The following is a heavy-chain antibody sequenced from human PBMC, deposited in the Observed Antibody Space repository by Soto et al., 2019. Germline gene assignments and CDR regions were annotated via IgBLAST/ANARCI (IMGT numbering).Heavy chain of an antibody. D-gene: IGHD2-15*01. Sequence: QVQLVQSGAEVKKPGASVKVSCKASGYTFTSYDINWVRQAAGQGLEWIGWMNPNSGKAVYAQKFQGRVTMAGNTSKSTAYMELSSLRSDDTAVYFCARGLVVVSATYWYFDLLGRGTLVTVSS. V-gene: IGHV1-8*01. CDR1: GYTFTSYD. CDR2: MNPNSGKA. CDR3: ARGLVVVSATYWYFDL. J-gene: IGHJ2*01.